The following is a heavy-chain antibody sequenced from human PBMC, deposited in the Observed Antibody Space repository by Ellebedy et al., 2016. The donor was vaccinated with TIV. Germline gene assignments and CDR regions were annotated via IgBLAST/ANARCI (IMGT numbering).Heavy chain of an antibody. CDR1: GYSFPSYY. J-gene: IGHJ5*02. CDR3: ARDSERGDDGWFDP. Sequence: ASVKVSCXTSGYSFPSYYMHWVRHAPGQGLEWMGLIHPSGGRTSYAQKFQGRVILTRDTSTRTFYMELYSLRSEDTAVYYCARDSERGDDGWFDPWGQGTLVTVSS. V-gene: IGHV1-46*01. CDR2: IHPSGGRT. D-gene: IGHD4-17*01.